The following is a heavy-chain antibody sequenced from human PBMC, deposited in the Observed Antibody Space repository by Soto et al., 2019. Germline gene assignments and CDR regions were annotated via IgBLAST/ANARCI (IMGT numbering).Heavy chain of an antibody. V-gene: IGHV1-18*01. J-gene: IGHJ4*02. CDR1: GYTFTSYG. CDR2: ISAYKGNT. Sequence: QVQLVQSGAEVKKPGASVKVSCKASGYTFTSYGISWVRQAPGQGLEWMGWISAYKGNTNYAQQLQGRVTMTTDTATSTAYLERRSLRADGTAVYYCARPYSPRSGGPGIAQARSEWYFDYWRQGTLVTVSS. CDR3: ARPYSPRSGGPGIAQARSEWYFDY. D-gene: IGHD6-13*01.